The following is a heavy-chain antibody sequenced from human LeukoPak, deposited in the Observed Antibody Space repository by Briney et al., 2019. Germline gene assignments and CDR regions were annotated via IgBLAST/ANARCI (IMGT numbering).Heavy chain of an antibody. CDR2: ISYSGST. V-gene: IGHV4-61*08. Sequence: ASETLSLTCTVSGGSVSSGVYHWSWIRQPPGKGLEWIGYISYSGSTNYNPSPKSRVTISVDTSKNQFSLKLSSVTAADTAVYYCARDLMGTTRAYWGQGTLVTVSS. CDR1: GGSVSSGVYH. CDR3: ARDLMGTTRAY. D-gene: IGHD1-7*01. J-gene: IGHJ4*02.